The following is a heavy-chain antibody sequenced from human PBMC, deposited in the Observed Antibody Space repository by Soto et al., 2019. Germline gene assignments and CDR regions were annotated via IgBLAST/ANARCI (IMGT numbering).Heavy chain of an antibody. D-gene: IGHD6-13*01. Sequence: PSETLSLTCTVSGGSISSYYWSWIRQPAGKGLEWIGRIYTSGSTNYNPSLKSRVTMSVDTSKNQFSLKLSSVTAADTAVYYCARESSSSSWYGFPDYYYGMDLWGQGTTVTVS. CDR3: ARESSSSSWYGFPDYYYGMDL. CDR2: IYTSGST. CDR1: GGSISSYY. J-gene: IGHJ6*02. V-gene: IGHV4-4*07.